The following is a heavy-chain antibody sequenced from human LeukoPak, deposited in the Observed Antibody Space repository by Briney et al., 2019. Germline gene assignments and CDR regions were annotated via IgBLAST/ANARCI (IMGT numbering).Heavy chain of an antibody. CDR1: GYTLTELS. J-gene: IGHJ4*02. CDR3: ATLTLDDYSFDY. CDR2: FDPEDGET. Sequence: PEASVKVSCKVSGYTLTELSMHWVRQAPGKGLEWMGGFDPEDGETIYAQKFQGRVTMTEDTSTDTAYMELSSLRSEDTAVYYCATLTLDDYSFDYWGQGTLVTVSS. V-gene: IGHV1-24*01. D-gene: IGHD4-11*01.